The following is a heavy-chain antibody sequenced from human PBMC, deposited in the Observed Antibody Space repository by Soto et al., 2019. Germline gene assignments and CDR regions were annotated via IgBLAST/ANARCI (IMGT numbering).Heavy chain of an antibody. J-gene: IGHJ4*02. Sequence: QVQLVQSGAEVKKPGSSVKVSCKASGGTFSSYGFSWVRQAPGQGLEWMGGIIPLFGTANYAQKFQGRVTITADKSRSTTYMELSSLRSEDSAVYYCARDECSGGSCYSDYWGQGTLVTVSS. D-gene: IGHD2-15*01. V-gene: IGHV1-69*06. CDR2: IIPLFGTA. CDR1: GGTFSSYG. CDR3: ARDECSGGSCYSDY.